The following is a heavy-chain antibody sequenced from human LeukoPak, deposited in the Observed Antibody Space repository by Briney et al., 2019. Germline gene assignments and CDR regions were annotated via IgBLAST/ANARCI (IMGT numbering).Heavy chain of an antibody. D-gene: IGHD3-3*01. CDR2: IYYSGRI. J-gene: IGHJ4*02. Sequence: KPSETLSLTCTVSGGSISGYSWSWIRQPPGKGLEWIGHIYYSGRINYNPSLKSRVTISVDTSKNHFSLNLISVTAADTAVYYCARGVNYDFWSDDLNYFDYWGQGTLVTVSS. CDR3: ARGVNYDFWSDDLNYFDY. CDR1: GGSISGYS. V-gene: IGHV4-59*01.